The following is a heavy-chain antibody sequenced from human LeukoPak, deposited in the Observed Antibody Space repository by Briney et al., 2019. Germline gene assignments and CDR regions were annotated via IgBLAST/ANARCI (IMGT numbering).Heavy chain of an antibody. CDR1: GFTFSNYA. CDR2: ISGSGDTT. D-gene: IGHD6-13*01. V-gene: IGHV3-23*01. J-gene: IGHJ4*02. Sequence: GGSLRLSCAASGFTFSNYAMSWVRQAPGKGLEWVSAISGSGDTTYYADSVKGRFTISRDPSKNTVYLQMSSLRAEDTAVYYCAGIWGLSSIWSWGFEYWGQGTLVTVSS. CDR3: AGIWGLSSIWSWGFEY.